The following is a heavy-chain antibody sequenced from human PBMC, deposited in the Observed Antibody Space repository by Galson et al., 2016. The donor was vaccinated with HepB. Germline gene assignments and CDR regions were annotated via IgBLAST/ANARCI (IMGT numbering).Heavy chain of an antibody. Sequence: TLSLTCAVYAGNFSGYYWSWIRQAPGKGLEWIGEINHSGRTTYNPSLMSRLTLSVDTSKHQFFLRLSSVTAADVAVYFCARGAVGYCTSNTCYNYFHGLDVWGQRTAVTVSS. CDR2: INHSGRT. D-gene: IGHD2-2*02. CDR1: AGNFSGYY. CDR3: ARGAVGYCTSNTCYNYFHGLDV. V-gene: IGHV4-34*01. J-gene: IGHJ6*02.